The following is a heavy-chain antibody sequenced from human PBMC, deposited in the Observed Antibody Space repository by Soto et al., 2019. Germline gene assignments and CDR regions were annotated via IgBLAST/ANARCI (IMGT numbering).Heavy chain of an antibody. D-gene: IGHD3-3*01. J-gene: IGHJ4*02. CDR3: AKLKGGEIFGVVPDY. V-gene: IGHV3-23*01. Sequence: PGGSLRLSCAGSGFTLSDHYIDWVRQAPGKGLEWVSAISGSGGSTYYADSVKGRFTISRDNSKNTLYLQMNSLRAEDTAVYYCAKLKGGEIFGVVPDYWGQGTLVTVSS. CDR1: GFTLSDHY. CDR2: ISGSGGST.